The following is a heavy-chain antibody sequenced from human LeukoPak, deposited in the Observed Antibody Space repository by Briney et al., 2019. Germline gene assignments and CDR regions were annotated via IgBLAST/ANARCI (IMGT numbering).Heavy chain of an antibody. D-gene: IGHD2-15*01. J-gene: IGHJ6*02. CDR2: ISAYNGNT. Sequence: ASVKVSCKASGYTFTSYGISWVRQAPGQGLEWMGWISAYNGNTNYAQKLQGRVTMTTDTSTSTAYMELRSLRSDDTAVFYRARERIVRYCSGGSCYKDLYGMDVWGQGTTVTVSS. CDR1: GYTFTSYG. V-gene: IGHV1-18*01. CDR3: ARERIVRYCSGGSCYKDLYGMDV.